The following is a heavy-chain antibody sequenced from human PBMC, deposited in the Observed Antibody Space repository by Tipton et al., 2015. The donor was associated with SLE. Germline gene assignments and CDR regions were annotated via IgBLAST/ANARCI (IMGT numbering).Heavy chain of an antibody. J-gene: IGHJ4*02. CDR1: GFNLSSYW. V-gene: IGHV3-7*01. CDR2: IKQDGSEK. Sequence: SLRLSCAASGFNLSSYWMNWVRQAPGKGLEWVANIKQDGSEKYYVDSVKGRFTISRDNAKNSLYLQMNSLRAEDTAVYYCARVVSGWRNFDYWGQGTLVTVSS. D-gene: IGHD6-19*01. CDR3: ARVVSGWRNFDY.